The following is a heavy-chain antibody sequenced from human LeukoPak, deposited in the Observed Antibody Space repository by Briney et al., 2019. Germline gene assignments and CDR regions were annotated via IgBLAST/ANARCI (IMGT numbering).Heavy chain of an antibody. J-gene: IGHJ3*02. V-gene: IGHV4-38-2*02. D-gene: IGHD2-2*01. CDR1: GYSISSAYY. CDR3: ARMGYCSSTSCYDAFDI. CDR2: INHSGST. Sequence: PSETLSLTCTVSGYSISSAYYWGWIRQPPGKGLEWIGEINHSGSTNYNPSLKSRVTISVDTSKNQFSLKLSSVTAADTAVYYCARMGYCSSTSCYDAFDIWGQGTMVTVSS.